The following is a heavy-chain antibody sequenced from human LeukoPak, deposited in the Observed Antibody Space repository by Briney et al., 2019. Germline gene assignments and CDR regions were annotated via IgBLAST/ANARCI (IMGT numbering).Heavy chain of an antibody. D-gene: IGHD6-6*01. CDR2: ISGSGGNT. Sequence: PGGSLRLSCAASGFTFSNYAMSWVRQAPGKGLEWVSAISGSGGNTYYADSVKGRFTISRDNSKNTLYLQMNSLRVEDTAMYYCARVGREYSSSSPPDYWGQGTLVTVSS. J-gene: IGHJ4*02. V-gene: IGHV3-23*01. CDR3: ARVGREYSSSSPPDY. CDR1: GFTFSNYA.